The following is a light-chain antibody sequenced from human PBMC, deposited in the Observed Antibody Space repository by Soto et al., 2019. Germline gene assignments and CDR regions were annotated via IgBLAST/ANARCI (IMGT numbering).Light chain of an antibody. Sequence: IQMTQSPSSLSASVGDRVTVTCRASQSISNFLNWYQQKPGEAPKLLIYAASILQSGVPSRFTGSESGPDVALTISSLEPEDFATYYCQQSDSSPWTFGQGTKVEIK. J-gene: IGKJ1*01. CDR2: AAS. V-gene: IGKV1-39*01. CDR3: QQSDSSPWT. CDR1: QSISNF.